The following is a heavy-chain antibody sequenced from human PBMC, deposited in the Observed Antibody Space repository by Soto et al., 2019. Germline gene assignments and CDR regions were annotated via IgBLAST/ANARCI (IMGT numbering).Heavy chain of an antibody. CDR1: GGTFGSDA. J-gene: IGHJ5*02. D-gene: IGHD3-22*01. CDR2: IIPIFGTT. CDR3: ARDRTDSGYYTNWLDP. V-gene: IGHV1-69*06. Sequence: AASVKVSCKASGGTFGSDAITWVRQAPGQGLEWVGRIIPIFGTTNYAQNLQGRVTISADKSTLTSYMELHSLTSDDTALYYCARDRTDSGYYTNWLDPWGQGXQVTVSS.